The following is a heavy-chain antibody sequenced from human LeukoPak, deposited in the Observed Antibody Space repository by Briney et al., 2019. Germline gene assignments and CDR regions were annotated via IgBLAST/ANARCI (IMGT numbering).Heavy chain of an antibody. D-gene: IGHD2-15*01. V-gene: IGHV3-48*03. CDR3: ARENGGYCSGGSCYSDNYFDY. CDR1: GFTFSSYE. CDR2: ISSSGSTI. Sequence: GGSLRLSCAASGFTFSSYEINWVRQAPGKGLEWVSYISSSGSTIYYADSVKGRFTISRDNAKNSLYLQMNSLRAEDTAVYYCARENGGYCSGGSCYSDNYFDYWGQGTLVTASS. J-gene: IGHJ4*02.